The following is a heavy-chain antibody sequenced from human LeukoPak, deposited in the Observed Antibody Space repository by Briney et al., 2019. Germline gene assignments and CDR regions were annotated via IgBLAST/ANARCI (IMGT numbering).Heavy chain of an antibody. CDR2: IYHSGST. CDR3: ARDFGRAATPFDY. V-gene: IGHV4-38-2*02. J-gene: IGHJ4*02. CDR1: GYSISSGYY. D-gene: IGHD2-2*02. Sequence: SGTLSLTCTVSGYSISSGYYWGWIRQPPGKGLEWIGSIYHSGSTYYNPSLKSRVTISVDKSKNQFSLKLSSVTAADTAVYYCARDFGRAATPFDYWGQGTLVTVSS.